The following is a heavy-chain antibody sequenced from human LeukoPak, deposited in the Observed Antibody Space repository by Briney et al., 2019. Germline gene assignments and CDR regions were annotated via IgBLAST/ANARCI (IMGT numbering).Heavy chain of an antibody. CDR2: IYYSGST. D-gene: IGHD2-21*02. CDR3: ARVAAVTAFDY. V-gene: IGHV4-59*02. CDR1: GGSVSSYY. Sequence: SETLSLTCTVSGGSVSSYYWSWIRQPPGKGLEWIGYIYYSGSTNYNPSLKSRVTISVDTSKNQFSLKLSSVIAADTAVYYCARVAAVTAFDYWGQGTLVTVSS. J-gene: IGHJ4*02.